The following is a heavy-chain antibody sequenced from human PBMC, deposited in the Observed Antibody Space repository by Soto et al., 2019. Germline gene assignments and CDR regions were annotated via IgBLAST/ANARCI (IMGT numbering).Heavy chain of an antibody. CDR2: IYYSGST. Sequence: PSETLSLTXTVSGGSISSGDYYWSWIRQPPGKGLEWIGYIYYSGSTYYNPSLKSRVTISVDTSKNQFSLKLSSVTAADTAVYYCARVVAARPLYFDYWGQGTLVTVSS. CDR3: ARVVAARPLYFDY. J-gene: IGHJ4*02. V-gene: IGHV4-30-4*01. CDR1: GGSISSGDYY. D-gene: IGHD6-6*01.